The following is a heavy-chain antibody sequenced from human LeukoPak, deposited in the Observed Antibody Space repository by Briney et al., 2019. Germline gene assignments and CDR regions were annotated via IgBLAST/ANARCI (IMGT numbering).Heavy chain of an antibody. CDR3: ARGDTRHESGYYGMDV. CDR2: MNPNSGNA. J-gene: IGHJ6*02. CDR1: GYTFTSYD. D-gene: IGHD5-18*01. V-gene: IGHV1-8*01. Sequence: GASVKVSCKASGYTFTSYDISWVRQATGQGLEWMGWMNPNSGNAGYAQRFQGRVTMTRNNSISTAYMELTSLGSEDTAVYYCARGDTRHESGYYGMDVWGQGTTVTVSS.